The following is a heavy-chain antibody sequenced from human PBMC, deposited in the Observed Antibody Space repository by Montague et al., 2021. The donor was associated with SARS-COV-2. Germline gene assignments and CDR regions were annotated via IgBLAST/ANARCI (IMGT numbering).Heavy chain of an antibody. CDR1: GFSFSDYW. CDR2: INTDGSNS. Sequence: SLRLSCAASGFSFSDYWMHWVRQAPGMGLEWVSRINTDGSNSYYTDSVKGRFTISRDNAKNTLYLQMNSLRAEDTAVYYCAREPGSVDGMDVWGQGTTITVSS. CDR3: AREPGSVDGMDV. J-gene: IGHJ6*02. V-gene: IGHV3-74*01. D-gene: IGHD4-23*01.